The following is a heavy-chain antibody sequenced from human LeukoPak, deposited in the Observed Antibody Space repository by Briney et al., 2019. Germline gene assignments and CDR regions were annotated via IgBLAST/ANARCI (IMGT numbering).Heavy chain of an antibody. CDR2: IDYDGGSG. V-gene: IGHV3-23*01. CDR1: GFTFSSYE. D-gene: IGHD1-14*01. CDR3: ARVDRAKYGIAAFDI. J-gene: IGHJ3*02. Sequence: GGSLRLSCAASGFTFSSYEMNWVRQAPGKGLEWVSSIDYDGGSGHYADSVKGRFTISRDNSNNTLFLHLNSLRGEDTAVYYCARVDRAKYGIAAFDIWGQGTMVTVSS.